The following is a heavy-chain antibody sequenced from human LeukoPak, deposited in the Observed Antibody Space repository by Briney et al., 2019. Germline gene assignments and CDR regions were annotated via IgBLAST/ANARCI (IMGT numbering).Heavy chain of an antibody. D-gene: IGHD1-14*01. Sequence: GGSLKLSCAASGFIFSGSAIHWVRQASGKGLEWVGRIRGKVYSYETTYAASVKGKFTISRIDSNNTAYLQMNSLNTDDTAVYYCTTMSTAEGFDYWGQGTLVTVSS. J-gene: IGHJ4*02. CDR2: IRGKVYSYET. CDR3: TTMSTAEGFDY. V-gene: IGHV3-73*01. CDR1: GFIFSGSA.